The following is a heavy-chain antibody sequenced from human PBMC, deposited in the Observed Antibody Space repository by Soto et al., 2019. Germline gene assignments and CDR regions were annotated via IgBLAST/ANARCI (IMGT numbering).Heavy chain of an antibody. CDR1: GGSISSYY. J-gene: IGHJ6*02. CDR3: AREGAARGYYYYGMAV. D-gene: IGHD3-16*01. CDR2: IYYSGST. V-gene: IGHV4-59*01. Sequence: SETLSLTCTVSGGSISSYYWSWIRQPPVKGLEWIGYIYYSGSTNYNPSLKSRVTISVDTSKNQFSLKLSSVTAADTAVYYCAREGAARGYYYYGMAVWGQGTTVTVSS.